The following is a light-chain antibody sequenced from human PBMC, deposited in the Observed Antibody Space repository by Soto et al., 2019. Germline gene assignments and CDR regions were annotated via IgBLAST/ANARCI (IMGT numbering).Light chain of an antibody. CDR3: HQSYSNPPT. Sequence: DIQMTQSPSSLSASVGDRVTITCRASQSVTTYLSWYQHKPGKAPQLLIYGASRLQSGVPSRFSASGSATDFALTSTSLQPEDFATYYCHQSYSNPPTFGQGTRLEIK. CDR1: QSVTTY. CDR2: GAS. V-gene: IGKV1-39*01. J-gene: IGKJ5*01.